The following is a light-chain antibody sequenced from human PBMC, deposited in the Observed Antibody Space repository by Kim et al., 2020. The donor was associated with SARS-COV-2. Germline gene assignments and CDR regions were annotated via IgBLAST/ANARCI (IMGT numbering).Light chain of an antibody. CDR3: QQYNNWPYT. J-gene: IGKJ2*01. Sequence: VSPGERATLSCRSSQSVSSNLAWYQQKPGQAPRLLIYGASARATGIPARFSGSGSGTEFTLTISSLQSEDFAVYYCQQYNNWPYTFGRGTKLEI. V-gene: IGKV3-15*01. CDR2: GAS. CDR1: QSVSSN.